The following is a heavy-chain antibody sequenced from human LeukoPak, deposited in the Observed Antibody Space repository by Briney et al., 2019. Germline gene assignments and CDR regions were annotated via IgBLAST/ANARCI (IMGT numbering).Heavy chain of an antibody. CDR2: INHSGST. J-gene: IGHJ4*02. CDR3: ARHHKIDFWSGYYHY. D-gene: IGHD3-3*01. CDR1: GGSISSYY. V-gene: IGHV4-34*01. Sequence: PSETLSLTCTVSGGSISSYYWSWIRQPPGKGLEWIGEINHSGSTNYNPSLKSRVTISVDTSKNQFSLKLSSVTAADTAVYYCARHHKIDFWSGYYHYWGQGTLVTVSS.